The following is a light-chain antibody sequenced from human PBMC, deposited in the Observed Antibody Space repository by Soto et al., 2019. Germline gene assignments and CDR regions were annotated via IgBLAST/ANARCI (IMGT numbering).Light chain of an antibody. CDR1: QYISSD. Sequence: EIVLTQSPATLSLSPGERATLSCRASQYISSDLAWYQHKPGQAPRLLIYDASDRATGIPARFSGSGSGTDFTLTISGLEPEDFAVYYCQQYGRTFGQGTKVDIK. CDR3: QQYGRT. CDR2: DAS. V-gene: IGKV3-11*01. J-gene: IGKJ1*01.